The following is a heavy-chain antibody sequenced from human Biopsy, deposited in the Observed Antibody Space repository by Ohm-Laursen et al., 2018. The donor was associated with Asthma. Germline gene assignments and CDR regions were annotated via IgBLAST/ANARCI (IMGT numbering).Heavy chain of an antibody. CDR2: INHSGST. CDR3: ARAASTTVFWSGYSHNWFDP. J-gene: IGHJ5*01. Sequence: SETLSLTCAVYGGSFSAYYWSWIRQPPGKGLEWIAEINHSGSTNYNPSLKSRVTMSVDTSKNQLFLNLSSVTAADTAVYYCARAASTTVFWSGYSHNWFDPWGQGILVTVSS. D-gene: IGHD3-3*01. CDR1: GGSFSAYY. V-gene: IGHV4-34*01.